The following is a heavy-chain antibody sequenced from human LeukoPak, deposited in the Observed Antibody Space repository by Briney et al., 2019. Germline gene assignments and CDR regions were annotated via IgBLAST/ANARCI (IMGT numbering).Heavy chain of an antibody. CDR3: AKTDRGDGYSGY. Sequence: GGSLRLSCAASGFTFSSYAMSWVRQAPGKGLEWVSAISGSRGSTYYADSVKGRFTISRDNTKNTLYLQMNSLRAEDTAVYYCAKTDRGDGYSGYWGQGSLVTVSS. J-gene: IGHJ4*02. D-gene: IGHD2-15*01. V-gene: IGHV3-23*01. CDR2: ISGSRGST. CDR1: GFTFSSYA.